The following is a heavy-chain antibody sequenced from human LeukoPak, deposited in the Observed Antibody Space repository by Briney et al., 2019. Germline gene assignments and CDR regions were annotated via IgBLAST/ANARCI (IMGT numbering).Heavy chain of an antibody. J-gene: IGHJ4*02. D-gene: IGHD3-16*02. Sequence: GGSLRLSCAASGFTFSDYYMSWIRQAPGKGLEWVSYISSSGSTIYYADSVKGRFTISRDNAKNSLYLQMNSLRAEDTAVYYCARDLITFGGVIVPLVYWGQGTLATVSS. CDR2: ISSSGSTI. CDR1: GFTFSDYY. V-gene: IGHV3-11*01. CDR3: ARDLITFGGVIVPLVY.